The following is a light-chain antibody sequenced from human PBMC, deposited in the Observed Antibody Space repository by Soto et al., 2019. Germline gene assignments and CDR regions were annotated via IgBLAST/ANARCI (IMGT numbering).Light chain of an antibody. V-gene: IGKV3-20*01. CDR2: GAS. CDR1: QSVSSSY. J-gene: IGKJ1*01. CDR3: QQYGSSPQT. Sequence: EIVLTQSPGTLSLSPGEGATLSCRASQSVSSSYLAWYQQKPDQAPRLLIYGASRRAIGIPDRFSGSGSGTDFTLTISRLEPEDFAVYYCQQYGSSPQTFGQGTKVEIK.